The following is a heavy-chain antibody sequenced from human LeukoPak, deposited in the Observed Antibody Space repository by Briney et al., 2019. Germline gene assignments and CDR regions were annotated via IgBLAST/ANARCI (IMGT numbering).Heavy chain of an antibody. V-gene: IGHV1-46*01. CDR2: INPSGGST. Sequence: ASVKVSCKASGYTFTSYYIHWVRQAPGQGLEWMGIINPSGGSTSYAQKFQGRVTMTRDMSTRTVYLELSSLRSEGTAVYYCARGRRPVVVTVFDYWGQGTLVTVSS. CDR1: GYTFTSYY. J-gene: IGHJ4*02. D-gene: IGHD2-21*02. CDR3: ARGRRPVVVTVFDY.